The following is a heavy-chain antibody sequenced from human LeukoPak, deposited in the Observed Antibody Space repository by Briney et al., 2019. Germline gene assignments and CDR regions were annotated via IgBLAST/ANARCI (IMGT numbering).Heavy chain of an antibody. CDR3: ARALSSGSCGWFDP. CDR2: IWYDGSNK. V-gene: IGHV3-33*01. D-gene: IGHD1-26*01. J-gene: IGHJ5*02. Sequence: GRSLRLSCAASGFTFSSYGMHWVRQAPGKGLEWVAVIWYDGSNKYYADSVKGRFTISRDNSKNTLYLQMNSLRAEDTAVYYCARALSSGSCGWFDPWGQGTLVTVSS. CDR1: GFTFSSYG.